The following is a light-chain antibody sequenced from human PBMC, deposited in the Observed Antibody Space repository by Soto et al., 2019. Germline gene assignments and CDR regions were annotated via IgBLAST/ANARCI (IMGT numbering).Light chain of an antibody. CDR2: AAS. Sequence: DIKMTQSPSTLSASVGDRVTITCRASQTISSWLAWYQQKPGKAPKRLIYAASSLQSGVPSRFSGSGSGTEFTLTISSLQPEDFATYYCQQYNSYSPKTFGQGTRLEIK. CDR1: QTISSW. CDR3: QQYNSYSPKT. V-gene: IGKV1-5*01. J-gene: IGKJ5*01.